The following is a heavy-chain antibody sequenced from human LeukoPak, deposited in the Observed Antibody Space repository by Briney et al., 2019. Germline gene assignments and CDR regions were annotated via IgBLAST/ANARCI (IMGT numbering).Heavy chain of an antibody. J-gene: IGHJ4*02. Sequence: GGSLRLSCAASGFTFSSNYMSWVRQAPGKGLEWVSVIYSGGSTYYSDSVKGRFTISRDNYKNTLYLQMNSLRAEDTAVYYGARDGIIRPFDYWGQGTLVTVSS. CDR2: IYSGGST. D-gene: IGHD3-10*01. CDR1: GFTFSSNY. V-gene: IGHV3-66*02. CDR3: ARDGIIRPFDY.